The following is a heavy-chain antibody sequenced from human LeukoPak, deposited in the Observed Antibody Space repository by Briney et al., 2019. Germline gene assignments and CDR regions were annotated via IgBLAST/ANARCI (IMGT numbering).Heavy chain of an antibody. J-gene: IGHJ4*02. Sequence: SVKVSCKASGFTFTSSAVQSVRQARGQRLEWIGWIVVGSGNTNYAQKFQERVTITRDMSTSTAYMELSSLRSEDTAVYYCAADSGYDWDYWGQGTLVTVSS. V-gene: IGHV1-58*01. CDR2: IVVGSGNT. CDR3: AADSGYDWDY. D-gene: IGHD5-12*01. CDR1: GFTFTSSA.